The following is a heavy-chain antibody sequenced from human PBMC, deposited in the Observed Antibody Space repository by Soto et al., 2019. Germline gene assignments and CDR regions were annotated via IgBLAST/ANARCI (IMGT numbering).Heavy chain of an antibody. V-gene: IGHV3-7*01. CDR3: ATVTTWKFYYYYMAV. CDR2: IKQDGSER. D-gene: IGHD4-17*01. J-gene: IGHJ6*03. CDR1: EFTFTTYW. Sequence: GGSLRLSCAASEFTFTTYWRNWVRQAPGKGLEWVANIKQDGSERYYADFVKGRFTISRDNAKNSLFLQMSRLRAEDSAVYYCATVTTWKFYYYYMAVWGKGTTVTVSS.